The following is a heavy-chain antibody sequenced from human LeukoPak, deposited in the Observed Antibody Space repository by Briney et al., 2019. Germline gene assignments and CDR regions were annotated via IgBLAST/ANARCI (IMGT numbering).Heavy chain of an antibody. CDR1: GFTFSNYI. J-gene: IGHJ6*03. Sequence: GGSLRLPCAASGFTFSNYIMNWVRQAPGKGLEWVSYINSGSSTIYYADSVKGRFTISRDNAENSLFLQMNSLRDEDTALYYCARGGDLGYYYYYMDVWGKGTTVTVSS. V-gene: IGHV3-48*02. CDR3: ARGGDLGYYYYYMDV. D-gene: IGHD4-17*01. CDR2: INSGSSTI.